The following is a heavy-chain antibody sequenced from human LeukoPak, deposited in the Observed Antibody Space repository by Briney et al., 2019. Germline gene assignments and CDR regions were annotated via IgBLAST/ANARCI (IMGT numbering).Heavy chain of an antibody. V-gene: IGHV3-30-3*01. CDR2: VSENGNYQ. CDR3: ARKGGGSGSYDFFDY. D-gene: IGHD3-10*01. J-gene: IGHJ4*02. Sequence: GGSLRLSCEASGFTFSSYEMNWVRQAPGKGPEWVAVVSENGNYQNYADSVKGRFTMSRDNSKDTLYLQMNSLRTEDSGFYYCARKGGGSGSYDFFDYWGQGTQVTVSS. CDR1: GFTFSSYE.